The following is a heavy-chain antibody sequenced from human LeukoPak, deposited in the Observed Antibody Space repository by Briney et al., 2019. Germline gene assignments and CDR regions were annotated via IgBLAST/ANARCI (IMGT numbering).Heavy chain of an antibody. CDR2: IYHTGST. Sequence: SETLSLTCGVSGYSISRGYYWAWIRQPPGKGLEWIGTIYHTGSTYYTPSLGSRVTLSVDTSKNEFSLNLNSVTAADTAVYYCARAGWIITSGIDYWGQGALVTVSS. CDR1: GYSISRGYY. CDR3: ARAGWIITSGIDY. V-gene: IGHV4-38-2*01. D-gene: IGHD3-10*01. J-gene: IGHJ4*02.